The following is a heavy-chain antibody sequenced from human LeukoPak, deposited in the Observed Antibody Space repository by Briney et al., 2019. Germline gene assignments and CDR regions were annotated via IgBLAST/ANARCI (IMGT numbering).Heavy chain of an antibody. J-gene: IGHJ4*02. V-gene: IGHV1-46*01. CDR2: FNPSENST. CDR1: GYTFTSYY. Sequence: SVKVSCKASGYTFTSYYMHLVRQAPGQGLEWMGTFNPSENSTSYAQKFQGRVTSNRDTSTSTVYMELSSLRSDDTAVYYCATSAFDYWGEGTMVTVPS. CDR3: ATSAFDY. D-gene: IGHD2-15*01.